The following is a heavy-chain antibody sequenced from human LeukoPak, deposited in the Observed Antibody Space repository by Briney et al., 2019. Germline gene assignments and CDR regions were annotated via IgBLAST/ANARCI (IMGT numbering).Heavy chain of an antibody. D-gene: IGHD2-15*01. CDR1: GYTFTSYD. CDR3: ARLVSSNDY. V-gene: IGHV1-2*02. Sequence: ASVKVSCKASGYTFTSYDINWVRQAAAQGLEWMGWINPNSGGTNYAQKFKGRVTMTSDTSISTAYMELGRLRSDDTAVYYCARLVSSNDYWGQGTLVTVSS. J-gene: IGHJ4*02. CDR2: INPNSGGT.